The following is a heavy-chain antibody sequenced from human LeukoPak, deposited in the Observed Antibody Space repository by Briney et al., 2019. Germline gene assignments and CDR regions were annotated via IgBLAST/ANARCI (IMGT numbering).Heavy chain of an antibody. D-gene: IGHD2-15*01. CDR3: ARGGSYCSGASCFPYYHSGMDV. V-gene: IGHV4-61*01. Sequence: PSETLSLTCTVSGGSVSSGSYYWSWLRQPPGKGLEWIGYIHYSGATDYNPSLKSRVTISVDTSKNQFSLKLTSVTAADTAIYYCARGGSYCSGASCFPYYHSGMDVWGQGTTVSVSS. J-gene: IGHJ6*02. CDR1: GGSVSSGSYY. CDR2: IHYSGAT.